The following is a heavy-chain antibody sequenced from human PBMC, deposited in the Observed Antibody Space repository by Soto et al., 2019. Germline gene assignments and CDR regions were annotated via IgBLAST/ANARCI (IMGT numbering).Heavy chain of an antibody. CDR2: INSDGSST. CDR1: GFTFSSYW. Sequence: GGSLRLSCAASGFTFSSYWMHWVRQAPGKGLVWVSRINSDGSSTSYADSVKGRSTISRDNAKNTLYLQMNSLRAEDTAVYYCARDAGVVSAFDIWGQGTMVTVSS. V-gene: IGHV3-74*01. D-gene: IGHD2-21*01. J-gene: IGHJ3*02. CDR3: ARDAGVVSAFDI.